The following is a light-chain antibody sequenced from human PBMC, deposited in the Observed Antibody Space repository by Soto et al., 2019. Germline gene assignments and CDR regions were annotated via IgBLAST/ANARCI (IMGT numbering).Light chain of an antibody. CDR2: DVS. J-gene: IGLJ1*01. V-gene: IGLV2-14*03. CDR3: SSYRASSTTHYV. CDR1: SSDVGGYNY. Sequence: QSALTQPASLSGSPGQSITISCTGTSSDVGGYNYVSWYQQHPGKAPKLMIYDVSNRPSGVSNRFSGSKSGNTASLNISGLQAEDAADYSCSSYRASSTTHYVFGPGTKVTV.